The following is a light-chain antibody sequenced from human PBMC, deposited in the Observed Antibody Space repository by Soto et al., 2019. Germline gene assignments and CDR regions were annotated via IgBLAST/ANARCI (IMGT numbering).Light chain of an antibody. J-gene: IGKJ4*01. CDR1: QSVSIY. CDR3: QQRKIWPPLT. CDR2: DAS. Sequence: EVVLTQSPATLSLSPGERATLSCRASQSVSIYLAWYQQKPGQAPRLLIYDASNRATGIPARFSGSGSGTDFTLTISSLEPEDFAVYYCQQRKIWPPLTFGGGTTVELK. V-gene: IGKV3-11*01.